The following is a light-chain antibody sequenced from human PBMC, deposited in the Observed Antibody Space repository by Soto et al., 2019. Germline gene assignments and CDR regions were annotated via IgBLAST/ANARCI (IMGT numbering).Light chain of an antibody. CDR3: QQRTNWPLT. Sequence: EIVLTQSPATLSLSPGERATLSCRASQSVGSYLAWYQQKPGQAPRLLIYDASDRATGIPARFSGSGSVADFTLTTSSLEPEDFAVYYCQQRTNWPLTFGGGTKVEIK. V-gene: IGKV3-11*01. J-gene: IGKJ4*01. CDR1: QSVGSY. CDR2: DAS.